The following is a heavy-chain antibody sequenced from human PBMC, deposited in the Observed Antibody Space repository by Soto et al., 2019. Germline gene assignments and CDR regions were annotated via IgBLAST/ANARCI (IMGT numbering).Heavy chain of an antibody. D-gene: IGHD1-26*01. J-gene: IGHJ4*02. CDR1: GFTFGSYG. V-gene: IGHV3-33*01. Sequence: QVQLVESGGGVVQAGRSLRLSCAASGFTFGSYGMHWVRQAPGKGLEWVAVIWYDGSNKYYADSVKGRFTISRDNSKNTLYLQMNSLRAEDTAVYYCARDRRGSIDYWGQGTLVTVSS. CDR3: ARDRRGSIDY. CDR2: IWYDGSNK.